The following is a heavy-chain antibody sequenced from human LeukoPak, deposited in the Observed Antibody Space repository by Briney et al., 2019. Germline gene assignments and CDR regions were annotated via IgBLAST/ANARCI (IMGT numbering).Heavy chain of an antibody. D-gene: IGHD3-22*01. J-gene: IGHJ4*02. CDR2: MNPNSGNT. Sequence: ASVKVSCKASGYTFTSYDINWVRQATGQGLEWMGWMNPNSGNTGYAQKFQGRVTMTRNTSISTAYMELSSLRSEDTAVYYCARYYYDSSGWAPVTDYWGQGTLVTVSS. V-gene: IGHV1-8*01. CDR1: GYTFTSYD. CDR3: ARYYYDSSGWAPVTDY.